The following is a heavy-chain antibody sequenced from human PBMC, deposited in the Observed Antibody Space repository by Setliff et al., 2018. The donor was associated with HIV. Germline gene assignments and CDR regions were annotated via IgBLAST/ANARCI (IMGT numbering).Heavy chain of an antibody. CDR1: GYNFLSYG. Sequence: GASVKVSCKAAGYNFLSYGFGWVRQAPGQGFQWMGWISAYKGNTIYAQNLQGRVTMTTDTSTSTVYMELRSLTSDDTAVYYCAKADCTSSSCYSPFNAWGPGTMVTVS. D-gene: IGHD3-22*01. CDR3: AKADCTSSSCYSPFNA. V-gene: IGHV1-18*04. J-gene: IGHJ3*01. CDR2: ISAYKGNT.